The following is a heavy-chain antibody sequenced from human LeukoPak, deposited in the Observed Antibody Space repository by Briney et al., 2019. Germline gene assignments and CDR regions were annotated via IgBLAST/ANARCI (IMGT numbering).Heavy chain of an antibody. J-gene: IGHJ4*02. CDR3: AKDRPPSLRYCTNGVCPTYFDY. CDR2: IRYDGSNK. CDR1: GFTFSSYG. V-gene: IGHV3-30*02. Sequence: GGSLRLSCAASGFTFSSYGMHWLRQAPGKGLEWVAFIRYDGSNKYYADSVKGRFTISRDNSKNTLYLQMNSLRAEDTAVYYCAKDRPPSLRYCTNGVCPTYFDYWGQGTLVTVSS. D-gene: IGHD2-8*01.